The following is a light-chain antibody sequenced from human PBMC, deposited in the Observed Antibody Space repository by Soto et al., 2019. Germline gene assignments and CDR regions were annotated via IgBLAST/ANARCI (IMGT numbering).Light chain of an antibody. CDR1: QSLSSN. CDR2: GAS. Sequence: EIVMTQSPATLSVSPGERATLSCRASQSLSSNLAWYQQKPGQAPRLLIYGASTRATGIPARFSGSGSGTEFTLTISSLQAEDVVVYYCQQYNNWPLTFGGGTKVEIK. V-gene: IGKV3D-15*01. J-gene: IGKJ4*01. CDR3: QQYNNWPLT.